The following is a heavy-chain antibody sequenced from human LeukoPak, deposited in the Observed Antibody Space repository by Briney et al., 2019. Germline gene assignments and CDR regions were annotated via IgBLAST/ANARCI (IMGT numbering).Heavy chain of an antibody. CDR3: AATTAYYYYMDV. J-gene: IGHJ6*03. Sequence: GGTLRLSCAASGFTFSSYGMSWVRQAPGKGLEWVSAISGSGGSTYYADSVKGRFTISRDNSKNTLYLQMNSLRAEDTAVYYCAATTAYYYYMDVWGKGTTVTVSS. CDR1: GFTFSSYG. CDR2: ISGSGGST. V-gene: IGHV3-23*01. D-gene: IGHD4-11*01.